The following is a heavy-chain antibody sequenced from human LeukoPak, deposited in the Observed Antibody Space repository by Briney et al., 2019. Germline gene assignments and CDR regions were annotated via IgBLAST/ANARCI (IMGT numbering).Heavy chain of an antibody. CDR3: ARWNSGSSSFDF. V-gene: IGHV4-4*07. Sequence: PSETLSLTCSVSGGSISSYYWSWIRQPAGKGLEWIGRIYNSGSTNYNPSLKSRVTISVDKSKNQFSLKLSSVTAADTAVYYCARWNSGSSSFDFWSQGTLVTVSS. D-gene: IGHD1-26*01. CDR2: IYNSGST. J-gene: IGHJ4*02. CDR1: GGSISSYY.